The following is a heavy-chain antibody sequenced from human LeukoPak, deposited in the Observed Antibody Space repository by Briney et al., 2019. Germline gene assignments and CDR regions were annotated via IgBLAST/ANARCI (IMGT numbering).Heavy chain of an antibody. J-gene: IGHJ4*02. D-gene: IGHD3-22*01. Sequence: GASVKVSCKASGGTFSSYAISWVRQAPGQGLEWMGWMNPNSGNTGYAQKFQGRVTMTRNTSISTAYMELSSLRSEDTAVYYCARAHSSGYYPDYWGQGTLVTVSS. CDR1: GGTFSSYA. V-gene: IGHV1-8*02. CDR2: MNPNSGNT. CDR3: ARAHSSGYYPDY.